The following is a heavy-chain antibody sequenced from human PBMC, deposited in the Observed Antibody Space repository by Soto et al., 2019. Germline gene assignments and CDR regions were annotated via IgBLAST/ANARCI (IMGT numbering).Heavy chain of an antibody. Sequence: EVQLLESGGGLVQPGGSLRLSCAASGFTFSSYAMSWVRQAPGKGLEWVSAISGSGGSTYYADSVKGRFTISRDNSKNTLYLQMNSLRAEDTAVYYCAKPRYSGYEWQGEGRELDYWGQGTLVTVSS. CDR1: GFTFSSYA. CDR3: AKPRYSGYEWQGEGRELDY. CDR2: ISGSGGST. J-gene: IGHJ4*02. D-gene: IGHD5-12*01. V-gene: IGHV3-23*01.